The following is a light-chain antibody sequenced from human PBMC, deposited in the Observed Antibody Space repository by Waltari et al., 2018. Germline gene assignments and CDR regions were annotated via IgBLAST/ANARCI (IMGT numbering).Light chain of an antibody. J-gene: IGKJ1*01. V-gene: IGKV3-20*01. CDR3: QQYGSSSWT. CDR1: QSVSSSY. CDR2: GAS. Sequence: EIVLTQSPVTLSLSPGERATLSCRASQSVSSSYLAWYQQKPGQAPRLLIHGASSRATGIPDRFSGSGSGTDFTLTISRLEPEDFAVYYCQQYGSSSWTFGQGTKVEIK.